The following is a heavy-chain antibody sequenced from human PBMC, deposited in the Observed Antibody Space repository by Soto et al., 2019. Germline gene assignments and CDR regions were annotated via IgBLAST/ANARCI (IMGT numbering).Heavy chain of an antibody. D-gene: IGHD3-22*01. V-gene: IGHV1-69*13. CDR3: ARHRNNYYDSSGYYIPFDY. J-gene: IGHJ4*02. Sequence: ASVKVSCKASGGTFSKYAISWVRQAPGQGLEWMGGIIPIFGTANYAQKFQGRVTITADESTSTAYMELSSLRSEDTAVYYCARHRNNYYDSSGYYIPFDYWGQGTLVTVSS. CDR2: IIPIFGTA. CDR1: GGTFSKYA.